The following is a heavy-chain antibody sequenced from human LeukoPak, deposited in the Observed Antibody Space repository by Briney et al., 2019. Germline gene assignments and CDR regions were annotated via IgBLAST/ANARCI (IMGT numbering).Heavy chain of an antibody. CDR2: IYYSGYT. Sequence: SETLSLTCIVSGGSLTNYYWTWIRQPPGKGLEWIGYIYYSGYTDYTPSLKSRVTMSIDTSKNQFSLKLTSVTAADTAVYYCVRGVYYFDYWGQGTLVTVSS. CDR3: VRGVYYFDY. V-gene: IGHV4-30-4*08. D-gene: IGHD3-10*01. CDR1: GGSLTNYY. J-gene: IGHJ4*02.